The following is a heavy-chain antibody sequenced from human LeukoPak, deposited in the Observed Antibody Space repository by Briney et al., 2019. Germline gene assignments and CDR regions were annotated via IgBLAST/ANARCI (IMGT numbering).Heavy chain of an antibody. CDR3: ASLTKGSDYYMDV. CDR1: GGSISSYY. V-gene: IGHV4-59*01. CDR2: IYYSGST. D-gene: IGHD3-10*01. J-gene: IGHJ6*03. Sequence: SETLSLTCTVSGGSISSYYWSWTRQPPGKGLEWIGYIYYSGSTNYNPSLKSRVTISVDTSKNQFSLKLSSVTAADTAVYYCASLTKGSDYYMDVWGKGTTVTVSS.